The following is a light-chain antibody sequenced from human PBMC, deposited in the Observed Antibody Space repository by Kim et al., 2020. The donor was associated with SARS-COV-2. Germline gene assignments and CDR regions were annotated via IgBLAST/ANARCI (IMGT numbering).Light chain of an antibody. CDR3: QQRAKGPLT. Sequence: EIVLTQSPATLSLSPGERATLSCRASQSVSKSLAWYQQKTGQAPRLLIYDVSNRATGIPARFSGSGSGTDFTLTISSLEPEDFAVYYCQQRAKGPLTFGGETKMEIK. V-gene: IGKV3-11*01. CDR2: DVS. CDR1: QSVSKS. J-gene: IGKJ4*01.